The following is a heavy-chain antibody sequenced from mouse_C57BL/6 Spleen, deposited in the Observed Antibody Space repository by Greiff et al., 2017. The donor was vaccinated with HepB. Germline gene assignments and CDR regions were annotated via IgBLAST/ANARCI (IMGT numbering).Heavy chain of an antibody. D-gene: IGHD1-3*01. J-gene: IGHJ4*01. CDR2: IYPGSGNT. V-gene: IGHV1-76*01. CDR3: AREGSSAMDY. CDR1: GYTFTDYY. Sequence: QVQLQQSGAELVRPGASVKLSCKASGYTFTDYYINWVKQRPGQGLEWIARIYPGSGNTYYNEKFKGKATLTAEKSSSTAYMQLSSLTSEDSAVYFCAREGSSAMDYWGQGTSVTVSS.